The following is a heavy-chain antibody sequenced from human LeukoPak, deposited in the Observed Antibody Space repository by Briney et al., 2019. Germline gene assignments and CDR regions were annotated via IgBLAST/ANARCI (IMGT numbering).Heavy chain of an antibody. Sequence: PGGSLRLSCAASGLTFSIYNMNWVRQAPGKGLEWVSYISSGISTIYYADSVKGRFTISRDNAKNSLYLQMNSLRAEDTAVYYCARSLRDAFDIWGQGTMVTVSS. CDR3: ARSLRDAFDI. CDR2: ISSGISTI. V-gene: IGHV3-48*01. CDR1: GLTFSIYN. J-gene: IGHJ3*02.